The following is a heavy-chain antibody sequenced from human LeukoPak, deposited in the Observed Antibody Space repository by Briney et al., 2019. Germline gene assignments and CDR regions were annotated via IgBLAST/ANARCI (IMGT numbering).Heavy chain of an antibody. D-gene: IGHD6-13*01. J-gene: IGHJ5*02. CDR2: ISWNSGSI. V-gene: IGHV3-9*01. CDR3: AKDPESSSWGNNWFDP. Sequence: GGSLRLSCAASGFTFDDYAMHWVRQAPGKGLEWVSGISWNSGSIGYADSVKGRFTISRDNAKNSLYLQMNSLRAEDTALYYCAKDPESSSWGNNWFDPWGQGTLVIVSS. CDR1: GFTFDDYA.